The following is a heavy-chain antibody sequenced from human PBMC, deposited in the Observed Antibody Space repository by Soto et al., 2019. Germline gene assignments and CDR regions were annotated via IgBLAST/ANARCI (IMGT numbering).Heavy chain of an antibody. Sequence: QVQLVQSGAEVRKRGSSVKVSCKASGGTFSSDAISWVRQAPGQGLGWMGGIIPIFGTANHAQKFQGRVTIIADESTSTVYMELSSLRSEDTAMYYCARGWGYDSNDYYYAYWGQGTLVIVSS. V-gene: IGHV1-69*01. CDR2: IIPIFGTA. J-gene: IGHJ4*02. D-gene: IGHD3-22*01. CDR3: ARGWGYDSNDYYYAY. CDR1: GGTFSSDA.